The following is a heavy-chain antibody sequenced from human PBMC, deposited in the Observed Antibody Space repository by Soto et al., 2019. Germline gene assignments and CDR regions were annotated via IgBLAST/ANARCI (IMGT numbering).Heavy chain of an antibody. V-gene: IGHV3-23*01. D-gene: IGHD3-16*01. J-gene: IGHJ4*02. Sequence: GGSLRLSCAASGFTFSSYAMSWVRQAPGKGLEWVSAISGSGGSTYYADSVKGRFTISRDNSKNTLYLQMNSLRAEDTAVYYCAKDKVKLRTPIYFDYWGQGALGTVSS. CDR1: GFTFSSYA. CDR2: ISGSGGST. CDR3: AKDKVKLRTPIYFDY.